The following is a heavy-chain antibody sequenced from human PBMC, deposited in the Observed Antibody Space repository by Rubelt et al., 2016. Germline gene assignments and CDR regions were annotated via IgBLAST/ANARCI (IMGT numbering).Heavy chain of an antibody. CDR3: ARGPSFTSRGDS. Sequence: QVQLVQSGAEVKKPGASVKVSCKASGYIFISYYMHWVRQAPGQGLEWMGIINPSGGGTSYAQKFQGRVTMTRDTSQRTVDMELSSLRAEDTAVYYWARGPSFTSRGDSWGQGTRVTGSS. CDR2: INPSGGGT. D-gene: IGHD2-2*01. J-gene: IGHJ4*02. V-gene: IGHV1-46*01. CDR1: GYIFISYY.